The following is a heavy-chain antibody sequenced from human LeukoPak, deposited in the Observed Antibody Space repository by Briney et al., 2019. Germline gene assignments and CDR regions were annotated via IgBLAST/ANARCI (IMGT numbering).Heavy chain of an antibody. Sequence: GASVKVSCKASGYGLSSNGISWARQAPGQGLEWMGWISDYSGNTKYAQNFQDRVTLTTDRSTNTAYMELRSLRSDDTAVYYCAREGATDYYFDPWGQGTLVTVSS. CDR2: ISDYSGNT. V-gene: IGHV1-18*01. CDR3: AREGATDYYFDP. J-gene: IGHJ4*02. CDR1: GYGLSSNG. D-gene: IGHD4-11*01.